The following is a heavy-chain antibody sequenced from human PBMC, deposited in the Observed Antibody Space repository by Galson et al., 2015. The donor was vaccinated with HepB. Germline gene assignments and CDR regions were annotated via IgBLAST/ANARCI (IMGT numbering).Heavy chain of an antibody. V-gene: IGHV3-30*04. D-gene: IGHD6-13*01. CDR3: AREEGIWGSGMDV. Sequence: SLRLSCAASGFTFSSYAMHWVRQAPGKGLEWVAVISFDGSNKFYADSLKGRFTISRDNSKNMLYLQMNSLRAEDTAVYYCAREEGIWGSGMDVWGQGTTVTVSS. CDR2: ISFDGSNK. J-gene: IGHJ6*02. CDR1: GFTFSSYA.